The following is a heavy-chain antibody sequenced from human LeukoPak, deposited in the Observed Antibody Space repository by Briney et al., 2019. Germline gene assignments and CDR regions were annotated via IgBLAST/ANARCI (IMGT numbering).Heavy chain of an antibody. Sequence: SETLSLTCTVSGGSISSYYWTWIRQPPGKGLEWIAYISDIGSINYNPSLKSRVTISLDTSKNQFSLKLSSVTAADTAVYYCAGHHPRNTVDFWGQGTLVTVSS. V-gene: IGHV4-59*08. J-gene: IGHJ4*02. D-gene: IGHD2/OR15-2a*01. CDR1: GGSISSYY. CDR2: ISDIGSI. CDR3: AGHHPRNTVDF.